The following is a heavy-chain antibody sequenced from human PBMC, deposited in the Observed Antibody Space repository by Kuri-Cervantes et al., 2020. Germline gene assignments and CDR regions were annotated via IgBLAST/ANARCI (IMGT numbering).Heavy chain of an antibody. CDR1: GGSISSYY. CDR2: MHYSGSGST. V-gene: IGHV4-59*13. D-gene: IGHD5-18*01. CDR3: ARDRLAMVV. Sequence: SETLSLTCTVSGGSISSYYWSWIRQPPGKGLEWIGYMHYSGSGSTNYNPSLKSRVTMSVDSSKNQFSLKLTSVTAADTAVYYCARDRLAMVVWGQGALVTVSS. J-gene: IGHJ4*02.